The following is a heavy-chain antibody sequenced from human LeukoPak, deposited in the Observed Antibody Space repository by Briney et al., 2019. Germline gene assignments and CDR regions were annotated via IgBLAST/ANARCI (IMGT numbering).Heavy chain of an antibody. CDR1: GYTFTSYY. Sequence: ASVKVSCKASGYTFTSYYMHWVRQAPGQGLEWMGIINPSGGSTSYAQKFQGRVTMTRDTSTSTVYMELSSLRSEDTAVYYCARTDCTNGVCYTPYFDYWGQGTLVTVSS. J-gene: IGHJ4*02. V-gene: IGHV1-46*01. D-gene: IGHD2-8*01. CDR2: INPSGGST. CDR3: ARTDCTNGVCYTPYFDY.